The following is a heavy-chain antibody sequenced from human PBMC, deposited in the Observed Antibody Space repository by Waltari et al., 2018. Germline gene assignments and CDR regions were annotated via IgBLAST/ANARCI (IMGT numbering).Heavy chain of an antibody. J-gene: IGHJ4*02. CDR3: ARLDFWTGSYY. Sequence: EVQLVESGGGLIQPGGSRSLSWAVSVFTVSNTYMSWVRQAPGKGLEWVSVIYSGGSTYYADSVKGRFTISRDSSENTVYLQMSSLRAEDTALYYCARLDFWTGSYYWGQGTLVTVSS. V-gene: IGHV3-53*01. CDR1: VFTVSNTY. CDR2: IYSGGST. D-gene: IGHD3-3*01.